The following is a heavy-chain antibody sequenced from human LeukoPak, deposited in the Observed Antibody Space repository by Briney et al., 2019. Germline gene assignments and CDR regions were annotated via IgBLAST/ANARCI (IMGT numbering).Heavy chain of an antibody. CDR2: VSGSGGST. D-gene: IGHD2-15*01. V-gene: IGHV3-23*01. Sequence: PGGSLRLSCAASGFTFSSYAMSWVRQAPGKGLEWVSAVSGSGGSTYYADSVKGRFTSSRDNSKNTLYLQMNSLRAEDTAVHHCAKAVATATPRYYYYGMDVWGQGTTVTVSS. CDR3: AKAVATATPRYYYYGMDV. CDR1: GFTFSSYA. J-gene: IGHJ6*02.